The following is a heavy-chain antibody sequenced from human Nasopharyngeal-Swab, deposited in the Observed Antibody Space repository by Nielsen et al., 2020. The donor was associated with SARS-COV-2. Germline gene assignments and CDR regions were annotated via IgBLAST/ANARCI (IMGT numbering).Heavy chain of an antibody. V-gene: IGHV2-70*11. CDR3: ARSYSTATKSFFDY. J-gene: IGHJ4*02. Sequence: SGPTLVKPTQTLTLTCTFSGFSLSTSGLCVSWIRPSPGKALEWLARIDWDDDKYYSTSLKTRLTISKDISKNQVVLSMTNMDPVDTATYYCARSYSTATKSFFDYWGQGTLVTVSS. D-gene: IGHD5-12*01. CDR1: GFSLSTSGLC. CDR2: IDWDDDK.